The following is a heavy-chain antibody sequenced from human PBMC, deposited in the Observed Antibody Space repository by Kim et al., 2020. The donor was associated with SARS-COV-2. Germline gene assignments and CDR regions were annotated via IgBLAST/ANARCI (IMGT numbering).Heavy chain of an antibody. CDR2: IYYSGST. CDR3: SRPRWELRDGAFVI. J-gene: IGHJ3*02. D-gene: IGHD1-26*01. Sequence: SETLSLTCTVSGGSISSYYWSWIRQPPGKGLEWIGYIYYSGSTNYNPSLKSRVTISVDTSKNQFSLKLSSVPAVDTAVYYCSRPRWELRDGAFVIWGQGT. V-gene: IGHV4-59*13. CDR1: GGSISSYY.